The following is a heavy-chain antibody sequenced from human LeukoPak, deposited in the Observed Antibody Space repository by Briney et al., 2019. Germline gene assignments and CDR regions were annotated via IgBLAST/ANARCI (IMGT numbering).Heavy chain of an antibody. Sequence: GGSLRLSCAASGFTFSNAWMSWVRQAPGKGLEWVGRIKSKTDGGTTDYAAPVKGRFTISRDSFKNTLYLQMNSLRPEDTAVYYCAKEGDYYGSGSYRDGFDIWGQGTRATVSS. CDR3: AKEGDYYGSGSYRDGFDI. V-gene: IGHV3-15*01. J-gene: IGHJ3*02. CDR2: IKSKTDGGTT. CDR1: GFTFSNAW. D-gene: IGHD3-10*01.